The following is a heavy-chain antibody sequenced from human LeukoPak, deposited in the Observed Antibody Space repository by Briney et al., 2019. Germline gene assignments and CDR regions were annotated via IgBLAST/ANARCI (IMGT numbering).Heavy chain of an antibody. CDR2: ISGSGGST. J-gene: IGHJ4*02. V-gene: IGHV3-23*01. CDR1: GFTFASHA. Sequence: GGSLRLSCGTSGFTFASHAMSWVRLAPGKGLEWVSSISGSGGSTYYADSVKGRFTISRDNSKNTLYLQMNSLRAEDTAVYYCAKDPAGHSSGYYGYWGQGTLVTVSS. D-gene: IGHD3-22*01. CDR3: AKDPAGHSSGYYGY.